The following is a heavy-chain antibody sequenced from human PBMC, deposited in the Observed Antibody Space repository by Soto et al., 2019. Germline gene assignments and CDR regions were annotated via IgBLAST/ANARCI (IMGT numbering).Heavy chain of an antibody. CDR1: GFTFSTYS. CDR3: ARVSRGTMIVVVPTYYFDY. CDR2: ISSSGSTI. J-gene: IGHJ4*02. Sequence: GGSLRLSCAASGFTFSTYSLNWVRQAPGKGLEWVSYISSSGSTIYYADSVKGRFTISRDNAKNSLYLQMNSLRAEDTAVYYCARVSRGTMIVVVPTYYFDYWGQGTLVTVSS. V-gene: IGHV3-48*04. D-gene: IGHD3-22*01.